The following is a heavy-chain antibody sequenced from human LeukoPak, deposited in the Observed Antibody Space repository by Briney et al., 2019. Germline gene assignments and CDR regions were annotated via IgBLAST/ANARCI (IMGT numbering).Heavy chain of an antibody. CDR2: INPSGGST. V-gene: IGHV1-46*01. CDR3: ARDRDFWSGPIDF. D-gene: IGHD3-3*01. Sequence: ASVKVSCKASGYTSTSYYMHWVRQAPGQGLEWMGIINPSGGSTSYAQKFQGRVTMTKDTSTSTVYMELSSLTSEDTAVYYCARDRDFWSGPIDFWGQGTLVTVSS. CDR1: GYTSTSYY. J-gene: IGHJ4*02.